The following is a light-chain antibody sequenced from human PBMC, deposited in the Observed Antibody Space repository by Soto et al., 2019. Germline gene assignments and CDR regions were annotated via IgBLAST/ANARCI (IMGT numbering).Light chain of an antibody. V-gene: IGLV2-8*01. CDR3: SSYAGSNIVV. Sequence: QSVLTQPPSASGSPGQSVTISCTGSSSDVGGYNYVSWYQQHPGKAPKLMIYDVSKRPSGVPDRFSGSKSGNTASLTVSGLQAEDEADYYCSSYAGSNIVVFGGGTKQTVL. CDR1: SSDVGGYNY. CDR2: DVS. J-gene: IGLJ2*01.